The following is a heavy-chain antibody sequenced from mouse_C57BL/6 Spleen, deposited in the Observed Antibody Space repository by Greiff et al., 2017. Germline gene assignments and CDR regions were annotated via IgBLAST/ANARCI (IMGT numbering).Heavy chain of an antibody. CDR1: GFTFSDYY. Sequence: EVKLVESEGGLVQPGSSMKLSCTASGFTFSDYYMAWVRQVPEKGLEWVANINYDGSSTYYLDSLKSRFIISRDNAKNILYLQMSSLKSEDTATYYCARGYYGPWYFDVWGTGTTVTVSS. D-gene: IGHD1-1*01. V-gene: IGHV5-16*01. CDR3: ARGYYGPWYFDV. CDR2: INYDGSST. J-gene: IGHJ1*03.